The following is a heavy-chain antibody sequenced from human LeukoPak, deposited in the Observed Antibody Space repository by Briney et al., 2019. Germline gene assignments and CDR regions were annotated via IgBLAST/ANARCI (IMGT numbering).Heavy chain of an antibody. J-gene: IGHJ4*02. V-gene: IGHV3-7*01. D-gene: IGHD5-24*01. CDR1: GFTFSSYG. Sequence: GGSLRLSCAASGFTFSSYGMHWVRQAPGKGLEWVANIKQDGSEKYYVDSVKGRFTISRDNAKNSLYLQMNSLRAEDTAVYYCARDHGDGYSYYFDYWGQGTLVTVSS. CDR2: IKQDGSEK. CDR3: ARDHGDGYSYYFDY.